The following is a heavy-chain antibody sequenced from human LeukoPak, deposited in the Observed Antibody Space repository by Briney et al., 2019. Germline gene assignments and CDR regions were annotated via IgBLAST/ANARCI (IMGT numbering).Heavy chain of an antibody. CDR3: ARDRVYDFWSGYYEEDAFDI. CDR1: GYTFTSYG. D-gene: IGHD3-3*01. Sequence: ASVKVSCKASGYTFTSYGISWVRQAPGQGLEWMGWISAYNGNTNYAQKLQGRVTMTTDTSTSTAYMELRSLRSDDTAVYYCARDRVYDFWSGYYEEDAFDIWGQGTMVTVSS. J-gene: IGHJ3*02. V-gene: IGHV1-18*01. CDR2: ISAYNGNT.